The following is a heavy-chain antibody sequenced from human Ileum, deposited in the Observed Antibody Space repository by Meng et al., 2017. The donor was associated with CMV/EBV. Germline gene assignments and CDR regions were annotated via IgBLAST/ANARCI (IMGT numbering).Heavy chain of an antibody. V-gene: IGHV3-23*01. J-gene: IGHJ4*02. D-gene: IGHD6-6*01. CDR1: GFSFRNFD. Sequence: GGALRLSCAASGFSFRNFDMGWARQAPGKGLEWVATITGSGSRTHYADSVKGRFTISRDNSKNTLYLQINSLRVEDTAIYYCDASDYWGQGTLVTVSS. CDR3: DASDY. CDR2: ITGSGSRT.